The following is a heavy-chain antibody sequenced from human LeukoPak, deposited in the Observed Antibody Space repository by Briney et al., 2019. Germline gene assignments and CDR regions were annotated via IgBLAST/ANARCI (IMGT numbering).Heavy chain of an antibody. D-gene: IGHD2-2*01. CDR1: AFTFSRYR. Sequence: GGSLRLSCVASAFTFSRYRMNWVRQAPGKRLEWVANIKQDGSEKYYVDSVKGRFTISRDNARNSLVLQMNSLRAEDTAVYYCATKPEYQLPANYWGQGTLVTVSS. J-gene: IGHJ4*02. V-gene: IGHV3-7*01. CDR3: ATKPEYQLPANY. CDR2: IKQDGSEK.